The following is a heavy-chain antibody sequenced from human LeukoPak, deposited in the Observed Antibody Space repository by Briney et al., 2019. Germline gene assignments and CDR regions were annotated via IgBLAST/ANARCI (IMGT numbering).Heavy chain of an antibody. D-gene: IGHD3-10*01. J-gene: IGHJ4*02. Sequence: SETLSLTCTVSGGSISGYYWSWIRQPPGKGLEWIGYIYYSGSTNYNPSLKSRVAISVDTSKNQFSLKLSSVTAADTAVYYCARRQTYYYGSGSYYNEYYFDYWGQGTLVTVSS. CDR3: ARRQTYYYGSGSYYNEYYFDY. CDR1: GGSISGYY. V-gene: IGHV4-59*08. CDR2: IYYSGST.